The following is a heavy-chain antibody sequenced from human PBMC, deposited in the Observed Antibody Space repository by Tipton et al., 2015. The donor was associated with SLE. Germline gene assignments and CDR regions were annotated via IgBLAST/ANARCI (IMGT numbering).Heavy chain of an antibody. CDR2: INHSGSS. Sequence: TLSLTCAVYGGSFSGYYWNWIRQPPGKGLEWIGEINHSGSSNYNPSLKSRVTISVDTSKNQFSLKLTSVTAADTAVYYCAAHAAGRGGSGYWGQGTLVTVSS. CDR3: AAHAAGRGGSGY. J-gene: IGHJ4*02. CDR1: GGSFSGYY. V-gene: IGHV4-34*01. D-gene: IGHD2-15*01.